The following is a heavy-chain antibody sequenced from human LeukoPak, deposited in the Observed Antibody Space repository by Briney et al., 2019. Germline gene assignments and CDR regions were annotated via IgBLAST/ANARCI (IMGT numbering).Heavy chain of an antibody. CDR2: TYCRSKWYN. J-gene: IGHJ4*02. V-gene: IGHV6-1*01. CDR3: ARDKGGSGYDHLDS. D-gene: IGHD5-12*01. Sequence: SQTLSLTCAISGDSVSTNSSAWNWIRQSPSRGLEWLGRTYCRSKWYNDYAVSVKSRIAINPDTSKNQFSLQLNSVTPEDTAVYYCARDKGGSGYDHLDSWGQGTLVTVSS. CDR1: GDSVSTNSSA.